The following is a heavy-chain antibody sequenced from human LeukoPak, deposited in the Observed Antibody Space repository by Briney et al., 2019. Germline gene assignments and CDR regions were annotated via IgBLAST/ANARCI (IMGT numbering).Heavy chain of an antibody. D-gene: IGHD1-26*01. V-gene: IGHV4-39*01. CDR1: GGSISGITYY. CDR3: ARHGTSASLGPRFDP. CDR2: FYYRGNT. Sequence: EPSDTLSLTCTVSGGSISGITYYWGWIRQPPGGGLEWIGSFYYRGNTYYNPSLESRVTISVDTSKNQFSLRLTSVTAADTAVYYCARHGTSASLGPRFDPWGQGTLVTVSS. J-gene: IGHJ5*02.